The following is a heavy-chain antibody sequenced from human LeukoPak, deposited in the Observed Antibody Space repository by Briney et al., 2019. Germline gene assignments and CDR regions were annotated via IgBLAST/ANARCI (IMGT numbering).Heavy chain of an antibody. V-gene: IGHV3-23*01. D-gene: IGHD5-18*01. CDR3: AKGNGGTAMAAGY. CDR2: ISGSGGSR. J-gene: IGHJ4*02. CDR1: GFTLSSYA. Sequence: PGGSLRLSCAASGFTLSSYAMSWVRQAPGQGLEWVSAISGSGGSRYYADSVKGRFTVSRDNSKNTLYLQMNSLRAEDTAVYYCAKGNGGTAMAAGYWGQGTLVTVSS.